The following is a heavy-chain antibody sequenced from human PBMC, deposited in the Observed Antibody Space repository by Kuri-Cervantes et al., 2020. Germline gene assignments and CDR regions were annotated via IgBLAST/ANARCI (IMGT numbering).Heavy chain of an antibody. CDR1: GFTFSSYA. D-gene: IGHD5-12*01. CDR3: ARMAYSGYGTFDY. Sequence: GGSLRLSCAASGFTFSSYAMHWVRQAPGKGLEWVAVISYDGSNKYYADSVKGRFTISRDNSKNTLYLQMNSLRAEDTAVYYCARMAYSGYGTFDYWGQGTLVTVSS. V-gene: IGHV3-30-3*01. J-gene: IGHJ4*02. CDR2: ISYDGSNK.